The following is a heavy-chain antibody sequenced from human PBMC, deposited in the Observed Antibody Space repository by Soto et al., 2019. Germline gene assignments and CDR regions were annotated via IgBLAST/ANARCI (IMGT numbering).Heavy chain of an antibody. CDR2: ISYDGSNK. Sequence: QVQLVESGGGVVQPGRSLRLSCAASGFTFSSYAMHWVRQAPGKGLEWVAVISYDGSNKYYADSVKGRFTISRDNSKNTLYLQMDSLRAEDTAVHYCARDPVDIGHAFDIWGQGIMVTCSS. J-gene: IGHJ3*02. D-gene: IGHD5-12*01. V-gene: IGHV3-30-3*01. CDR1: GFTFSSYA. CDR3: ARDPVDIGHAFDI.